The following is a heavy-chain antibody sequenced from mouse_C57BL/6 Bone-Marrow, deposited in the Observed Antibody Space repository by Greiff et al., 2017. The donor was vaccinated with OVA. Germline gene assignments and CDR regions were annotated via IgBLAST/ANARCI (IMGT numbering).Heavy chain of an antibody. V-gene: IGHV5-17*01. J-gene: IGHJ2*01. CDR1: GFTFSDYG. D-gene: IGHD1-1*01. CDR3: ARPLYYYGSSYVDY. Sequence: EVMLVESGGGLVKPGGSLKLSCAASGFTFSDYGMHWVRQAPEKGLEWVAYISSGSSTIYYEDTVKGRFTISRDNAKNTLFLQMTSLRSEDTAMYYCARPLYYYGSSYVDYWGQGTTLTVSS. CDR2: ISSGSSTI.